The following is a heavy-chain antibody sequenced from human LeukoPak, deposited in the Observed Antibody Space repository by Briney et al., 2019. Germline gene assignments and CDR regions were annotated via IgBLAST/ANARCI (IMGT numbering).Heavy chain of an antibody. Sequence: TASETLSLTCTVSGGSISSSSYYWGWIRQPPGKGLEWIGSIYHSGSTYYNPSLKSRVTISVDTSKNQFSLKLSSVTAADTAVYYCARVGVKYYYDSSGRPYFDYWGQGTLVTVSS. J-gene: IGHJ4*02. V-gene: IGHV4-39*07. D-gene: IGHD3-22*01. CDR2: IYHSGST. CDR1: GGSISSSSYY. CDR3: ARVGVKYYYDSSGRPYFDY.